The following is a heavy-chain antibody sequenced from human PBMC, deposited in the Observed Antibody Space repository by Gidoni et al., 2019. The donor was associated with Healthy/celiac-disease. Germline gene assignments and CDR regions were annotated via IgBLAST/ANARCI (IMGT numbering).Heavy chain of an antibody. CDR1: GFSLSTSGVG. Sequence: QITLKESGPTLVKPTQTLTLTCTFSGFSLSTSGVGVGWIRQPPGKALEWLALIYWDDDKRYSPSLKSRLTITKDTSKNQVVLTMTNMDPVDTATYYCARLLGYCSGGSCTEEDYGDMAYWYFDLWGRGTLVTVSS. V-gene: IGHV2-5*02. D-gene: IGHD2-15*01. CDR2: IYWDDDK. CDR3: ARLLGYCSGGSCTEEDYGDMAYWYFDL. J-gene: IGHJ2*01.